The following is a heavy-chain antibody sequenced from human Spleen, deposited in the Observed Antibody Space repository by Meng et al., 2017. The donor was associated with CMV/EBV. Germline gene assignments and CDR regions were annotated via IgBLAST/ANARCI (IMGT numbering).Heavy chain of an antibody. CDR1: GFTFSGYS. CDR2: ISGNSRYI. D-gene: IGHD2-15*01. Sequence: SGFTFSGYSMSWVRQAPGKGLEWVSSISGNSRYIFYADSMKGRFTISRDNAKNSLYLHMNSLRAEDTAIYYCARVYCSRGSCSFDYWGQGSLVTVSS. J-gene: IGHJ4*02. V-gene: IGHV3-21*01. CDR3: ARVYCSRGSCSFDY.